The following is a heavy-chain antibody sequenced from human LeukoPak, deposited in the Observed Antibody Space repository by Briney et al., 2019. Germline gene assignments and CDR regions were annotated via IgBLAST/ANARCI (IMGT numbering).Heavy chain of an antibody. CDR1: GSSFSSYW. J-gene: IGHJ4*02. Sequence: GESLKISCKGSGSSFSSYWIVWVRQMPGKGLEWMGIIYPGDSDTRYSPSFQGQVAISADKSISTAYLQWSSLKASDTAMYYCARLWVATLDSWGQGTLVTVSS. D-gene: IGHD5-12*01. CDR2: IYPGDSDT. V-gene: IGHV5-51*01. CDR3: ARLWVATLDS.